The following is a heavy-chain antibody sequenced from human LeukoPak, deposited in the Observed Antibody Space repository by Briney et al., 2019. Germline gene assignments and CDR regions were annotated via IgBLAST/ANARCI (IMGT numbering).Heavy chain of an antibody. D-gene: IGHD5-18*01. CDR3: ARDWDRGYSYGYRQMYYYYYMDV. Sequence: ASVKVSCKASGYTFTGYYMHWVRQAPGQGLEWMGWINPNSGGTNYAQKFQGRVTMTRDTSISTAYMELSRLRSDDTAVYYCARDWDRGYSYGYRQMYYYYYMDVWGKGTTATVSS. CDR1: GYTFTGYY. J-gene: IGHJ6*03. V-gene: IGHV1-2*02. CDR2: INPNSGGT.